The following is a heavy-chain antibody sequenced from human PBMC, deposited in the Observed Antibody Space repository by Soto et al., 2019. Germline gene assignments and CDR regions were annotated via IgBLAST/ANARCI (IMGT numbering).Heavy chain of an antibody. V-gene: IGHV3-33*01. J-gene: IGHJ2*01. CDR3: ARDRYSYDSRAYQGVDWYFDL. Sequence: GGSLRLSCAASGFTFNNYGMHWVRQAPGKGLEWVAVIWYDGSHESYADSVKGRFTISRDNSKNTLYLQMNSLRAEDTAVYYCARDRYSYDSRAYQGVDWYFDLWGRGTMVTVYS. D-gene: IGHD3-22*01. CDR2: IWYDGSHE. CDR1: GFTFNNYG.